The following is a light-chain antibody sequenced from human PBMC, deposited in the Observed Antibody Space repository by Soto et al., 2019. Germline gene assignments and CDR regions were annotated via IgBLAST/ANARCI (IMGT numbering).Light chain of an antibody. CDR1: QSVLYSSNNKNY. Sequence: DIVMTQSPDSLAVSLGERATINCKSSQSVLYSSNNKNYLAWYQQKPGQPPKLLISWASTRESGVPDRFSGSGSETDFTLIISSLQPEDVALYYCQQYYSTPYTFGQGTKLEIK. J-gene: IGKJ2*01. CDR3: QQYYSTPYT. CDR2: WAS. V-gene: IGKV4-1*01.